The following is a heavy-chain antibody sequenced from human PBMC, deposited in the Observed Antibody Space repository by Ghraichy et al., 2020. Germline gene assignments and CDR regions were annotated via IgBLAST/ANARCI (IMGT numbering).Heavy chain of an antibody. D-gene: IGHD4-11*01. Sequence: SETLPLTCAVSGGSISSGGYSWSWIRQPPGKGLEWIGYIYHSGSTYYNPSLKSRVTISVDRSKNQFSLKLSSVTAADTAVYYCAREADYNSCWFDPWGQGTLVTVSS. CDR3: AREADYNSCWFDP. CDR1: GGSISSGGYS. V-gene: IGHV4-30-2*01. CDR2: IYHSGST. J-gene: IGHJ5*02.